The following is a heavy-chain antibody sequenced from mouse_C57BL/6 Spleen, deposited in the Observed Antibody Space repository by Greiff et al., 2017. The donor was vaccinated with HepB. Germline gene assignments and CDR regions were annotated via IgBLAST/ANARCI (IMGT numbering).Heavy chain of an antibody. CDR1: GYTFTSYW. V-gene: IGHV1-59*01. J-gene: IGHJ2*01. Sequence: VQLQQPGAELVRPGTSVKLSCKASGYTFTSYWMHWVKQRPGQGLEWIGVIDPSDSYTNYNQKFKGKATLTVDTSSSTAYMQLSSLTSEDSAVYYCARPANWENYFDYWGQGTTLTVSS. D-gene: IGHD4-1*01. CDR2: IDPSDSYT. CDR3: ARPANWENYFDY.